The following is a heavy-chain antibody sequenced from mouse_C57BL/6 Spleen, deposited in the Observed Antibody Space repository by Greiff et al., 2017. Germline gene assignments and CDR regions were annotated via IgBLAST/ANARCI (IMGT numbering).Heavy chain of an antibody. Sequence: QVQLQQPGAELVKPGASVKLSCKASGYTFTSYWMHWVKQRPGQGLEWIGMIHPNSGSTNYNEKLKSKATLTVDKSSSTAYMQLSSLTSEDSAVYYCARSRDIYYGSSYGDAMDYWGQGTSVTVSS. D-gene: IGHD1-1*01. CDR1: GYTFTSYW. V-gene: IGHV1-64*01. CDR3: ARSRDIYYGSSYGDAMDY. CDR2: IHPNSGST. J-gene: IGHJ4*01.